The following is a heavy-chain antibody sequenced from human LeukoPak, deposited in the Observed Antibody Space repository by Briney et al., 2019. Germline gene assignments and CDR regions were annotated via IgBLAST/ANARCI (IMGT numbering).Heavy chain of an antibody. Sequence: SETLSLTCTVSGYSISSGYYWSWIRQHPGKGLEWIGYIYYSGSTYYNPSLKSRVTISVDTSKNQFSLKLSSVTAADTAVYYCASQPPSITMVRGTYFDYWGQGTLVTVSS. V-gene: IGHV4-31*03. CDR1: GYSISSGYY. CDR2: IYYSGST. J-gene: IGHJ4*02. D-gene: IGHD3-10*01. CDR3: ASQPPSITMVRGTYFDY.